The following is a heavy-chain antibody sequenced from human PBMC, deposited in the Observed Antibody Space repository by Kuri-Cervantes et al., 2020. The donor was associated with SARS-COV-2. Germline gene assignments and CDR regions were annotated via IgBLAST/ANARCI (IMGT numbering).Heavy chain of an antibody. J-gene: IGHJ4*02. D-gene: IGHD5-12*01. CDR3: ARDKYNGFDLDY. CDR2: IKQDGSEK. Sequence: GESLKISCAASGFTFSSYWMSWVRQAPGKGLEWVANIKQDGSEKYYVDSVKGRFTISRDNAKNSLYLQMNSLRAEDTAVYYCARDKYNGFDLDYWGQGTLVTVSS. CDR1: GFTFSSYW. V-gene: IGHV3-7*01.